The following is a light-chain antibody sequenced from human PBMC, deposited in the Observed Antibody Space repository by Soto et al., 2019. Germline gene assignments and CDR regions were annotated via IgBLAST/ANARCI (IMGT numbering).Light chain of an antibody. CDR2: GAS. J-gene: IGKJ5*01. CDR3: QHYKDWPPIT. Sequence: EIVMTQSPATLSVSPGERATLSCRAIQSISSSLAWYQQKPGQAPRRLIYGASTRAAGIPARFSGSGSGTEFALTISSLQSEDFAVYYCQHYKDWPPITFGQGTRLEIK. V-gene: IGKV3-15*01. CDR1: QSISSS.